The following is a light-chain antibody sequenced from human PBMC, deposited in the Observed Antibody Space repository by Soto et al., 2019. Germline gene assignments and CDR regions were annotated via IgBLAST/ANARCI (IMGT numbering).Light chain of an antibody. Sequence: ETVLTQSPGTLSLSPGERATLSCRASQSVSSSYLGWYQQKPGQAPRLLIYGASSRATGIPDRFSGSGSGTDFTLNIGRLEPEDFAVYYCQQYGTSVTFGQGTKVEIK. CDR3: QQYGTSVT. CDR2: GAS. V-gene: IGKV3-20*01. CDR1: QSVSSSY. J-gene: IGKJ1*01.